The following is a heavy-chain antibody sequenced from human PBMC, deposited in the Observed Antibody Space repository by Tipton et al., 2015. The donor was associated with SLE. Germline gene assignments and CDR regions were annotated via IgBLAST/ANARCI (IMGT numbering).Heavy chain of an antibody. J-gene: IGHJ3*02. CDR3: ARVAGDHDAFDI. CDR2: IYYSGST. Sequence: TLSLTCTVSGGSISSHYWSWIRQPPGKGLEWIGYIYYSGSTNYNPSLKRRVTISVDTSKNQFSLKLSSVTAADTAVYYCARVAGDHDAFDIWGQGTMVTVSS. D-gene: IGHD4-17*01. V-gene: IGHV4-59*11. CDR1: GGSISSHY.